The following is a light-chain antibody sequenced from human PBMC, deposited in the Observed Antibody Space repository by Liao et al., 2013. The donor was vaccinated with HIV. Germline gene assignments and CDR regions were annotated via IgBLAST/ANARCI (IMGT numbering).Light chain of an antibody. CDR2: QDS. V-gene: IGLV3-21*01. CDR1: NIGRKS. CDR3: QAWDSSTEV. J-gene: IGLJ1*01. Sequence: SYVVTQPPSVSVAPGNTARIPCGGDNIGRKSVHWYQHKPGQSPVLVIYQDSKRPSGIPERFSGSNSGTTATLTISGTQAIDEADYYCQAWDSSTEVFGTGTKVTVL.